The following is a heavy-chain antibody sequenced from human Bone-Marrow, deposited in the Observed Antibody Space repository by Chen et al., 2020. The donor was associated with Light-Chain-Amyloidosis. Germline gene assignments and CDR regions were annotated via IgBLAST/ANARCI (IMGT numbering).Heavy chain of an antibody. V-gene: IGHV3-33*01. CDR3: ARVLSRDGYNYAFDI. CDR1: GFTFSSYG. D-gene: IGHD5-12*01. CDR2: IWYDGSNK. Sequence: QVQLVESGGGVVQPGRSLRLSCAASGFTFSSYGMHGVRQAPVKGLEWVAVIWYDGSNKYYADSVKGRFTISRDNSKNTLYLQMNSLRAEDTAVYYCARVLSRDGYNYAFDIWGQGTMVTVSS. J-gene: IGHJ3*02.